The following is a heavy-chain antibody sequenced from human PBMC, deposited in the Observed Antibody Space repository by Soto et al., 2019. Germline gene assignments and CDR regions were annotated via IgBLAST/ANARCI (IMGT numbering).Heavy chain of an antibody. Sequence: GGSLRLSCVASEFTFKTYGMHWVRQAPGKGLAWVAVISYDGNRKHYVDSVRGRFTISRDNSKNTLYLQMNSLRTEDTAVYYCAKDSYRGDVVLIPAPYGNDYWGRGTLVTVS. CDR2: ISYDGNRK. D-gene: IGHD3-16*02. CDR3: AKDSYRGDVVLIPAPYGNDY. CDR1: EFTFKTYG. J-gene: IGHJ4*02. V-gene: IGHV3-30*18.